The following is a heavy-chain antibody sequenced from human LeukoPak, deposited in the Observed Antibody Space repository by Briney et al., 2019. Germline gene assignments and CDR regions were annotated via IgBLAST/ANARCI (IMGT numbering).Heavy chain of an antibody. CDR1: GFTFSSYS. CDR3: ARDLGTYYYGSGSSPFDP. CDR2: ISSSSSYI. J-gene: IGHJ5*02. V-gene: IGHV3-21*01. Sequence: PGGSLRLSCAASGFTFSSYSMNWVRQAPGKGLEWVSSISSSSSYIYYADSVKGRFTISRDNAKNSLYLQMNSLRAEDTAVYYCARDLGTYYYGSGSSPFDPWGQGTLVTVSS. D-gene: IGHD3-10*01.